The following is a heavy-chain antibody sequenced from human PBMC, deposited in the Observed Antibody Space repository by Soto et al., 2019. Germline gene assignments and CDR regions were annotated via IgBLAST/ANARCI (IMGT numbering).Heavy chain of an antibody. D-gene: IGHD3-3*01. CDR2: INHSGST. CDR3: ARHLPFRFLEWLLFP. CDR1: GVSFSSYY. V-gene: IGHV4-34*01. Sequence: AETLSLTCAVYGVSFSSYYWSWIRQPPGKGLEWIGDINHSGSTNYNPSLKSRVTISVDTSKNQFSLKLSSVTAADTAVYYCARHLPFRFLEWLLFPWGQGTLVTVSS. J-gene: IGHJ5*02.